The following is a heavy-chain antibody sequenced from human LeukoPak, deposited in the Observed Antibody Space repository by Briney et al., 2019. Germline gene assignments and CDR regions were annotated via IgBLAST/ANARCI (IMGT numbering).Heavy chain of an antibody. Sequence: PGGSLRLSCAASGLTFSSYAMHWVRQAPGKGLEWVTVISCDGTNKYYTDSVKGRFTISRDNSKNTLYLQMNSLRAEDRAVYYCARGLRYSSSWYSRRAEYFQHWGQGTLATVSS. V-gene: IGHV3-30*04. CDR1: GLTFSSYA. CDR3: ARGLRYSSSWYSRRAEYFQH. CDR2: ISCDGTNK. J-gene: IGHJ1*01. D-gene: IGHD6-13*01.